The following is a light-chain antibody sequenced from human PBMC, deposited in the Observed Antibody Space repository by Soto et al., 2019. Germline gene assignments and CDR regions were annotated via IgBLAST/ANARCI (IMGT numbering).Light chain of an antibody. CDR1: SSDVGGYNY. CDR3: CSYTTSNTRQIV. CDR2: DVT. J-gene: IGLJ1*01. V-gene: IGLV2-14*01. Sequence: QSVLTQPASVSGSPGQSITISCTGTSSDVGGYNYVSGYQQQPGKAPKFMIYDVTNRPSGFSNRFSGSKSGNTASLTISGLQAEDEADYYCCSYTTSNTRQIVFGTGTKVTVL.